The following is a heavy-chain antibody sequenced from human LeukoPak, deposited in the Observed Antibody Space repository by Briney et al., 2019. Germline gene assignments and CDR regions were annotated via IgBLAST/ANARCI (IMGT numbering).Heavy chain of an antibody. V-gene: IGHV3-30-3*01. CDR1: GFTFSSYA. D-gene: IGHD3-10*01. Sequence: GRSLRLSCAASGFTFSSYAMHWVRQAPGKGLEWVAVISYDGSNKYYADSVKGRFTISRDNSKNTLYLQMNSLRAEDTAVYYCARPLQVVFGGYYLDYWGQGTLVTVSS. CDR2: ISYDGSNK. J-gene: IGHJ4*02. CDR3: ARPLQVVFGGYYLDY.